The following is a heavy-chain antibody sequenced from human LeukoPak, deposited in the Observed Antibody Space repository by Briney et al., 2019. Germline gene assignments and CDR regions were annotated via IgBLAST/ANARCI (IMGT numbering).Heavy chain of an antibody. V-gene: IGHV4-39*01. Sequence: SETLSLTCSVSGGSISSSSYFWGWIRQPPGKGLEWIASVHYSGSTYYNPSLKSRLTISVDTSKNQFSLELSSVTAADTALYFCARQGYSRRIQLWLRYYYYMDVWGKGTTVTISS. J-gene: IGHJ6*03. CDR2: VHYSGST. CDR1: GGSISSSSYF. CDR3: ARQGYSRRIQLWLRYYYYMDV. D-gene: IGHD5-18*01.